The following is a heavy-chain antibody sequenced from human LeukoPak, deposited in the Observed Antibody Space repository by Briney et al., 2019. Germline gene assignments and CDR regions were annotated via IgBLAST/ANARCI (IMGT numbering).Heavy chain of an antibody. V-gene: IGHV4-4*07. Sequence: SETLSLTCAVSGYSISSGYYWGWIRQPAGKGLEWIGRIYTSGSTNYNPSLKSRVTMSVDTSKNQFSLKLSPVTAADTAVYYCARVKKRWLRLNYYYYYMDVWGKGTTVTVSS. CDR2: IYTSGST. CDR1: GYSISSGYY. D-gene: IGHD5-12*01. J-gene: IGHJ6*03. CDR3: ARVKKRWLRLNYYYYYMDV.